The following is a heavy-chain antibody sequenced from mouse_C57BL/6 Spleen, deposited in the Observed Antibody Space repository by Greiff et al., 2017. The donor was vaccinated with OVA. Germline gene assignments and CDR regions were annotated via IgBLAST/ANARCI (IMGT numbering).Heavy chain of an antibody. Sequence: QVQLQQPGAELVMPGASVKLSCKASGYTFTSYWMHWVKQRPGQGLEWIGEIDPSDSSTNYNQKFKGKSTLTVDKSSSTAYMQLSSLTSEDAAVYYCARVASPAYWGQGTLVTVSA. CDR1: GYTFTSYW. CDR3: ARVASPAY. V-gene: IGHV1-69*01. CDR2: IDPSDSST. J-gene: IGHJ3*01. D-gene: IGHD6-1*01.